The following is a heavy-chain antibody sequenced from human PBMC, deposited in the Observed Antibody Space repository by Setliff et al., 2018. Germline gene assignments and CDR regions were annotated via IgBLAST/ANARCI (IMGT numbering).Heavy chain of an antibody. J-gene: IGHJ6*02. V-gene: IGHV3-23*01. Sequence: PGGSLRLSCAASGFTFSSYAMSWVRQAPGKGLEWVSLITGSGGGTYDADSVKGRLTISRDNSKNTLYLQMNSLRAEDTAVYYCAKHGAYNDFLTGYNFYYDMDVWGQGTTVTVSS. CDR2: ITGSGGGT. CDR1: GFTFSSYA. CDR3: AKHGAYNDFLTGYNFYYDMDV. D-gene: IGHD3-9*01.